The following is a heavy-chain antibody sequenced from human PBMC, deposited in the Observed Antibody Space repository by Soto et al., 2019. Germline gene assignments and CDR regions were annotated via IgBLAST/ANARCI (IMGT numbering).Heavy chain of an antibody. V-gene: IGHV4-61*01. Sequence: PSETLSLTCTVSGGSVSSGSYYWSWIRQPPGKGLEWIGYISYSGSTNYNPSLKSRVTISVDTSKNQFSLKLSSVTAADTAVYYCARWPNWFEPWGQGTLVTVSS. CDR1: GGSVSSGSYY. CDR2: ISYSGST. CDR3: ARWPNWFEP. J-gene: IGHJ5*02.